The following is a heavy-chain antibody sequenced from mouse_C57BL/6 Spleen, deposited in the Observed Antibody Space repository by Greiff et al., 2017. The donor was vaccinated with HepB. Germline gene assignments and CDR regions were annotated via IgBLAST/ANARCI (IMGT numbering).Heavy chain of an antibody. CDR1: GFTFTDYY. Sequence: EVMLVESGGGLVQPGGSLSLSCAASGFTFTDYYMSWVRQPPGKALEWLGFIRNKANGYTTEYSASVKGRFTISRDNSQSILYLQMKALRAEDSSTYYCARSRPYYFYYWGQGTTLTVSS. V-gene: IGHV7-3*01. CDR2: IRNKANGYTT. J-gene: IGHJ2*01. CDR3: ARSRPYYFYY.